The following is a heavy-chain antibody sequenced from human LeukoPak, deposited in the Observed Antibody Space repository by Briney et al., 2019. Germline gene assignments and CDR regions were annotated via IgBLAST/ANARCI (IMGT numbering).Heavy chain of an antibody. CDR1: GFTFSSYA. V-gene: IGHV3-30*04. D-gene: IGHD3-16*01. J-gene: IGHJ4*02. Sequence: PGGSLRLSCAASGFTFSSYAMHWVRQAPGKGLEWVAVISYDGSNKYYADSVKGRFTISRDNFKNTLYLQMNSLRAEDTAVYYCARHYGPWGQGTLVTVSS. CDR2: ISYDGSNK. CDR3: ARHYGP.